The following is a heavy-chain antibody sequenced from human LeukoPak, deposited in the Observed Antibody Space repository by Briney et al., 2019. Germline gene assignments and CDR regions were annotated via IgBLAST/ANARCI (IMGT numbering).Heavy chain of an antibody. J-gene: IGHJ6*02. V-gene: IGHV1-69*13. CDR3: ARDLNYYYGMDV. CDR1: GGTFSNYA. Sequence: GASVKVSCKASGGTFSNYAISWVRQAPGQGLQWMGGIIPMFGTAKYAQKFQGRVTITADESTSTVYMELSSLRSDDTAVYYCARDLNYYYGMDVWGQGTTVTVSS. CDR2: IIPMFGTA.